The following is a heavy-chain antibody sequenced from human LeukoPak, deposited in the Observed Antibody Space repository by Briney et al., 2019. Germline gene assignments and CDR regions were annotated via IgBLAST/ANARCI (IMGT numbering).Heavy chain of an antibody. CDR1: GLTFSSYE. CDR3: ARYYYDSSGYSPAFDY. V-gene: IGHV3-21*01. Sequence: GGSLRLSRVASGLTFSSYELNWVRQAPGKGLDWVSSINSSSSYIYYADSVKGRFTISRDNAKNSLYLQMNSLRAEDTAVYYCARYYYDSSGYSPAFDYWGQGTLVTVSS. J-gene: IGHJ4*02. D-gene: IGHD3-22*01. CDR2: INSSSSYI.